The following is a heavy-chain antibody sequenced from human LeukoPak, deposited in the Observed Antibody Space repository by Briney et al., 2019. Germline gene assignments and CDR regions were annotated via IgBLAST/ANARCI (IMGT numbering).Heavy chain of an antibody. CDR3: ARDYYGSGSYYRGYYFDY. CDR1: GFTFSSYS. V-gene: IGHV3-21*01. J-gene: IGHJ4*02. D-gene: IGHD3-10*01. CDR2: ISSSSSYI. Sequence: GGSLRLSCAASGFTFSSYSMNWVRQAPGKGLEWVSSISSSSSYIYYADSVKGRFTISRDNAKNSLYLQMNSLRAEDTAVYYCARDYYGSGSYYRGYYFDYWGQGTLVTVSS.